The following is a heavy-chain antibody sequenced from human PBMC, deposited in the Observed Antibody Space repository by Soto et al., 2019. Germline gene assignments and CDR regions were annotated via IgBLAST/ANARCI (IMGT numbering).Heavy chain of an antibody. V-gene: IGHV3-30-3*01. D-gene: IGHD3-22*01. CDR3: ARDREVTMRSFDY. CDR2: ISYGGSNT. J-gene: IGHJ4*02. Sequence: PRGSLRLSCAASGFTFSNYAIHWVRQAPGKGLEWVAVISYGGSNTYYADSVKGRFTISSDKSKNTLYLQMNSLRIEDTAVYYCARDREVTMRSFDYWGQGTLVTVSS. CDR1: GFTFSNYA.